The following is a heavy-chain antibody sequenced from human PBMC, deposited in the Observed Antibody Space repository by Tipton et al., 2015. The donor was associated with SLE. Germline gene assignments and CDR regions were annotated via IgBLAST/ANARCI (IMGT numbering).Heavy chain of an antibody. J-gene: IGHJ4*02. CDR1: GYSFTSYW. CDR2: IYPGDSDT. D-gene: IGHD4-23*01. CDR3: AKVNGIRWFDF. V-gene: IGHV5-51*03. Sequence: QLVQPGAEVKKPGESLQISCKASGYSFTSYWIGWVRQMPGKGLEWMGMIYPGDSDTRYSPPFQGQVTISADKSSSTAHLQWRSLKASDTAMYYCAKVNGIRWFDFWGQGTLITVSS.